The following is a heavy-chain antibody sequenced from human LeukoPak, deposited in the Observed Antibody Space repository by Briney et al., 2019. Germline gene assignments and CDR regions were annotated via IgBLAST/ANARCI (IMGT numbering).Heavy chain of an antibody. CDR3: AKPISGGLAVTADWFHP. V-gene: IGHV3-23*01. CDR1: GFAFSVYA. CDR2: IDANSGTT. Sequence: GGSLRLSCSASGFAFSVYAMSWLRQPPGKGLEWVSTIDANSGTTSYAASVRGRFTISRDNSKNTLYLQLNTLRADDTATYYCAKPISGGLAVTADWFHPWGQGTLVVVSS. D-gene: IGHD6-19*01. J-gene: IGHJ5*01.